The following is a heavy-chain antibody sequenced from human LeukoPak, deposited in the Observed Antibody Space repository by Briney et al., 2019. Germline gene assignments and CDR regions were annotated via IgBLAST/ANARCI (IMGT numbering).Heavy chain of an antibody. Sequence: SSVNVSCQACRGIFINYAISWVRPAPAQGLDWMGRIIHIFGIANYPQKFQGRVTITADKSTRTAYMDLSSLRSEDTAVYYCARDRSRLNYDSSGYQYYFDYWGQGTLVTVSS. J-gene: IGHJ4*02. CDR2: IIHIFGIA. V-gene: IGHV1-69*04. D-gene: IGHD3-22*01. CDR3: ARDRSRLNYDSSGYQYYFDY. CDR1: RGIFINYA.